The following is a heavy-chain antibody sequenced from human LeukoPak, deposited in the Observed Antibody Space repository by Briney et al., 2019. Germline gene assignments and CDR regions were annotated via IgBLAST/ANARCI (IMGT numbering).Heavy chain of an antibody. Sequence: GGSLRLSCAASGFTFSSYAMHWVRQAPGKGLEWLAVISYDGNNKYYADSVKGRFTISRDNSKNTLYLQMNSLRAEDTAVYYCARDPSREVYSSSSFDYWGQGTLVTVSS. J-gene: IGHJ4*02. D-gene: IGHD6-6*01. CDR3: ARDPSREVYSSSSFDY. CDR2: ISYDGNNK. V-gene: IGHV3-30-3*01. CDR1: GFTFSSYA.